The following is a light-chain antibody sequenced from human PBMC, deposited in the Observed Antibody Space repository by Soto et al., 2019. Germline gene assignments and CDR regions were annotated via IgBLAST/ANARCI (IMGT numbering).Light chain of an antibody. CDR1: QSISTW. Sequence: DIQMTQSPSTLTASVGDRVTITCRASQSISTWLAWYQQKPGKAPSLLIYGASSLKSGVPSRFSGSGSGTEFTLTISSLQPDDFATYYCQQYRSYSFGPGTKVEI. J-gene: IGKJ1*01. V-gene: IGKV1-5*01. CDR3: QQYRSYS. CDR2: GAS.